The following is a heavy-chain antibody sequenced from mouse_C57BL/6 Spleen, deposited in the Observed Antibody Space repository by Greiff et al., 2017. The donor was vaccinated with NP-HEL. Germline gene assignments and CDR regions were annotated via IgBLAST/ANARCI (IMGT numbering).Heavy chain of an antibody. Sequence: QVQLQQPGAELVKPGASVKMSCKASGYTFTSYWMTWVKQRPGQGLEWIGDIYPGSGSTNYNEKFKSKATLTVDTSSSTAYMQLSSLTSEVSSGDYCARSGSTGWYFDVWGTGTTVTVSS. D-gene: IGHD1-1*01. CDR1: GYTFTSYW. CDR3: ARSGSTGWYFDV. J-gene: IGHJ1*03. V-gene: IGHV1-55*01. CDR2: IYPGSGST.